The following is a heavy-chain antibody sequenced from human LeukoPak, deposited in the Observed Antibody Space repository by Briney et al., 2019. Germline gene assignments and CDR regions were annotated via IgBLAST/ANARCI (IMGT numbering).Heavy chain of an antibody. V-gene: IGHV4-59*01. D-gene: IGHD3-10*01. CDR2: IYYSGST. CDR1: GGSISSYY. Sequence: SETLSLTCTVSGGSISSYYWSWIRQPPGQGLEWIGYIYYSGSTDYNPSLKSRVTISVDTSTNQFSLKLSSVTAADTAVYYCATGALKFYGAGSLCWGQGTLVTVSS. J-gene: IGHJ4*02. CDR3: ATGALKFYGAGSLC.